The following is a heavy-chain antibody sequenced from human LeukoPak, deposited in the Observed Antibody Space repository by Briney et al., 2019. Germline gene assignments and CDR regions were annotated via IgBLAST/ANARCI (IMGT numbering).Heavy chain of an antibody. J-gene: IGHJ4*02. CDR1: GFTFSSYE. CDR2: ISSSGSTI. Sequence: GGSLRLSCAASGFTFSSYEMNWVRQAPGKGLEWVSYISSSGSTIYYADSVKGRFTISRDNAKNSLYLQMNSLRAEDTAVYYCARASSIAARGDWLFDYWGQGTLVTVSS. D-gene: IGHD6-6*01. V-gene: IGHV3-48*03. CDR3: ARASSIAARGDWLFDY.